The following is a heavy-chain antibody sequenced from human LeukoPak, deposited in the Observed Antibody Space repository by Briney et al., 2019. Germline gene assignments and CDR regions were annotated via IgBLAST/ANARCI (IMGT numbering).Heavy chain of an antibody. J-gene: IGHJ4*02. V-gene: IGHV1-69*01. CDR2: IIPIFGTP. D-gene: IGHD2-15*01. CDR1: GGAFRSYA. Sequence: ASVKVSCKASGGAFRSYAVSWVRQAPGQGLEWMGGIIPIFGTPNYAQKFQGRVTITADESTSTAYMELSSLRSEDTAVYYCARGSAHCSGASCYNYFDYWGQGTLVTVSS. CDR3: ARGSAHCSGASCYNYFDY.